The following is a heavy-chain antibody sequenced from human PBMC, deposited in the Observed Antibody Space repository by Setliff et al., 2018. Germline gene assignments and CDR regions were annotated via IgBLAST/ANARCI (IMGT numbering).Heavy chain of an antibody. CDR3: ARVLFHCSSTSCYLDAFDI. CDR1: GYTFTGYY. J-gene: IGHJ3*02. D-gene: IGHD2-2*01. CDR2: INPNSGGT. V-gene: IGHV1-2*06. Sequence: GASVKVSCKASGYTFTGYYMHWVRQAPGQGLEWMGRINPNSGGTNYAQKFQGRVTMTRDTSISTAYMELRSLRSDDTAVYYCARVLFHCSSTSCYLDAFDIWGQGTMVTVSS.